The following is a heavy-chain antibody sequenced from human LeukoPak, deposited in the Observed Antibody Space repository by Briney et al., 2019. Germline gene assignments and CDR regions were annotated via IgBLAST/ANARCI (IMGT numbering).Heavy chain of an antibody. J-gene: IGHJ4*02. Sequence: GGSLRLSCAASGFTFSNAYMNWVRQAPGKGLEWVGRIKSKTDGGATDYAAPVKGRFTISRDDSKNTLYLQMNSLKTEDTAVYYCSTTYYYDSSEGYWGQGTLVTVSS. D-gene: IGHD3-22*01. CDR2: IKSKTDGGAT. CDR3: STTYYYDSSEGY. CDR1: GFTFSNAY. V-gene: IGHV3-15*07.